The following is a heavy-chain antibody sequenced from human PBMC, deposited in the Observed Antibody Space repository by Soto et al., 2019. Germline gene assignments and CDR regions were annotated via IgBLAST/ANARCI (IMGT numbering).Heavy chain of an antibody. Sequence: SETLSLTCAVYGGSFSGYYWSWIRQPPGKGLEWIGEINHSGSTNYNPSLKSRVTISVDTSKNQFSLKLSSVTAADTAVYYCASLCFRRGPSFVGVDPWPSPSCDFDYWGQGTLVTVSS. J-gene: IGHJ4*02. D-gene: IGHD2-2*01. CDR3: ASLCFRRGPSFVGVDPWPSPSCDFDY. V-gene: IGHV4-34*01. CDR2: INHSGST. CDR1: GGSFSGYY.